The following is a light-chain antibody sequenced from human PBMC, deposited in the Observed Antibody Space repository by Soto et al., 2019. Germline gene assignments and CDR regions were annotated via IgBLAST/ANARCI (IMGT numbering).Light chain of an antibody. V-gene: IGKV3-20*01. J-gene: IGKJ1*01. Sequence: ETVLTQSPGTLSSSPGERATVSCRACQSVGGNSLAWYQQRPGQAPRLLIYDTSKRATGIPDRFSGSGSGTDFTLTISRLEPADFAVYYCQQYQNSPRTFGQGTKVEIK. CDR3: QQYQNSPRT. CDR2: DTS. CDR1: QSVGGNS.